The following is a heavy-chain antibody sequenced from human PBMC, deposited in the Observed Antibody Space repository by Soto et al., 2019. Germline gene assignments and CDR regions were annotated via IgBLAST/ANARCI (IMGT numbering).Heavy chain of an antibody. V-gene: IGHV3-74*01. D-gene: IGHD2-15*01. J-gene: IGHJ4*02. CDR2: INADGTSA. Sequence: EVQLVESGGGLVQRGGSLRLSCDASGFTLNDYWMHWVRQVPGKGLVWVARINADGTSASYADSVKGRFTISRDNAKNSLFLQTNSLRGEDTAVYYCARDYSRGDFDYWGQGTLVTVSS. CDR1: GFTLNDYW. CDR3: ARDYSRGDFDY.